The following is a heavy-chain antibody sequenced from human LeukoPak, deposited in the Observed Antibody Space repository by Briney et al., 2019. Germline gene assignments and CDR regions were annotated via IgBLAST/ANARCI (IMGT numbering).Heavy chain of an antibody. V-gene: IGHV4-59*08. D-gene: IGHD3-22*01. CDR2: IYYSGST. CDR1: GFTFSNYA. Sequence: GSLGLSCAASGFTFSNYAMSWVRQAPGKGLEWIGYIYYSGSTNYNPSLKSRVTISVDTSKNQFSLKLTSVTAADTAVYYCARHYDSSGYWYYFDYWGQGTLVTVSS. CDR3: ARHYDSSGYWYYFDY. J-gene: IGHJ4*02.